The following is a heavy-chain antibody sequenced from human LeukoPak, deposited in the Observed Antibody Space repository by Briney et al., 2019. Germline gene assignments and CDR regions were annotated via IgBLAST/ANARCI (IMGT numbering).Heavy chain of an antibody. J-gene: IGHJ4*02. CDR3: ARGRRIAARQALDY. CDR1: GGSFSGYY. D-gene: IGHD6-6*01. V-gene: IGHV4-34*01. Sequence: SETLSLTCAAYGGSFSGYYWSWIRQPPGKGLEWIGEINHSGSTNYNPSLKSRVTISVDTSKNQFSLKLSSVTAADTAVYYCARGRRIAARQALDYWGQGTLVTVSS. CDR2: INHSGST.